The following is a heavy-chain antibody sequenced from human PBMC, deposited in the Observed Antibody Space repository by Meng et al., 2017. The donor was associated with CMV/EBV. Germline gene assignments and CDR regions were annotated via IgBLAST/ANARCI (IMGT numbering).Heavy chain of an antibody. Sequence: SVKVSCKASGGTFSSYTISWVRQAPGQGLEWMGRIIPILGIANYAQKFQGRVTITADKSTSTAYMELSSLRSEDTAVYYCARARKSPVAGTSRGNYFDYWGQGTLVTVSS. CDR1: GGTFSSYT. D-gene: IGHD6-19*01. CDR3: ARARKSPVAGTSRGNYFDY. J-gene: IGHJ4*02. CDR2: IIPILGIA. V-gene: IGHV1-69*02.